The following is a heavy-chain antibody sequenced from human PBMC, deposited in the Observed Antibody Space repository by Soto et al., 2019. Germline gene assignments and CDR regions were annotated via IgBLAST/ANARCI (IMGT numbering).Heavy chain of an antibody. J-gene: IGHJ4*01. CDR2: ISYDGSNK. D-gene: IGHD3-16*01. CDR1: GFTFSSYA. V-gene: IGHV3-30-3*01. CDR3: ARDRVSGGTG. Sequence: GGSLRLSCAASGFTFSSYAMHWVRQAPGKGLEWVAVISYDGSNKYYADSVKGRFTISRDNSKNTLYLQMSSLRAEDTAVYYCARDRVSGGTGWGQGTLVTVSS.